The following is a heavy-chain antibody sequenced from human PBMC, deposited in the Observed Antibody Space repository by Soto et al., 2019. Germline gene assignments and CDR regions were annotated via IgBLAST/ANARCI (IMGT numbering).Heavy chain of an antibody. J-gene: IGHJ4*02. CDR3: VDRLDSSSPGY. Sequence: QITLKESRPTLVKPTQTLTLTFTFSGFSLSTSGVGVGWIRQPPGKALEWLALIYWNDDERYSPSLKSRLTITKDTSKNQVVLTMTNMEPVDTATYSCVDRLDSSSPGYWGQGTLVTVSS. CDR1: GFSLSTSGVG. D-gene: IGHD6-13*01. V-gene: IGHV2-5*01. CDR2: IYWNDDE.